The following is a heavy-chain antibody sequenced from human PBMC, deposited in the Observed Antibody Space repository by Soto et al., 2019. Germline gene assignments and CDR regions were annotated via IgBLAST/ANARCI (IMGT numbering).Heavy chain of an antibody. CDR1: GFTVSSNY. CDR3: ARDSGEQQLPTWYFDL. J-gene: IGHJ2*01. Sequence: EVQLVESGGGLIQPGGSLRLSCAASGFTVSSNYMSWVRQAPGKGLEWVSVIYSGGSTYYADSVKGRFTISRDNSKNTLYLQMNSLRAEDTAVYYCARDSGEQQLPTWYFDLWGRGTLVTVSS. CDR2: IYSGGST. V-gene: IGHV3-53*01. D-gene: IGHD6-13*01.